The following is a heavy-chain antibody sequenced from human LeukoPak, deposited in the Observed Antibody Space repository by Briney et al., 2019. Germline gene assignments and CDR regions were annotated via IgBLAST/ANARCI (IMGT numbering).Heavy chain of an antibody. Sequence: SETLSLTCTVSGGSISSGGYYWSWIRQHPGKGLEWIGYIYYSGSTYYNPSLKSRVTISVDTSKNQFSLKLSSVTAADTAVYYCARGRVVVVPAATQYYFDYWGQGTPVTVSS. CDR2: IYYSGST. D-gene: IGHD2-2*01. J-gene: IGHJ4*02. V-gene: IGHV4-31*03. CDR1: GGSISSGGYY. CDR3: ARGRVVVVPAATQYYFDY.